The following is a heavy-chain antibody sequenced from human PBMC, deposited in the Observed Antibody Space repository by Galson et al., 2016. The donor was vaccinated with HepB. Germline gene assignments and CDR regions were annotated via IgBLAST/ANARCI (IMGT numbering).Heavy chain of an antibody. Sequence: SVKVSCKASGYTYTNYAIHWVRQAPGQRLEWLGWINAGNGNTKSSQNFQGRVTITRDTSASTAYMELGSLRSEDTAVSYCARNYYHSGSDGRGMDVWGQGTTVTVSS. CDR2: INAGNGNT. V-gene: IGHV1-3*01. D-gene: IGHD3-10*01. CDR1: GYTYTNYA. CDR3: ARNYYHSGSDGRGMDV. J-gene: IGHJ6*02.